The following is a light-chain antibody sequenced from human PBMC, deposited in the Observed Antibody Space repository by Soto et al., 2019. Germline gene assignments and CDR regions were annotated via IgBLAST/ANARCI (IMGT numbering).Light chain of an antibody. Sequence: VLTQSPSASASLGASVKLTCTLSSGHSSYAIAWHQQQPEKGPRYLMKLNSDGSHSKGDGIPDRFSGSSSGAERYLTISSLQSEDEADYYCQTWGTGTWVFGVGTKLTVL. CDR3: QTWGTGTWV. CDR1: SGHSSYA. J-gene: IGLJ3*02. V-gene: IGLV4-69*01. CDR2: LNSDGSH.